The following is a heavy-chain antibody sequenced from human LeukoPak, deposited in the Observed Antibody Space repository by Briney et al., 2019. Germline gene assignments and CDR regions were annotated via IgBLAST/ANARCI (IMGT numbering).Heavy chain of an antibody. CDR3: ARGRYDSSGYYLDY. Sequence: ASLKVSCKTSGYTFSSYGISWLRQVPGQGLEWMGWISAYNGNTNYAQTLQGRVTMTTDTSTSTAYMELRSLRSDDTAVYYCARGRYDSSGYYLDYWGQGTLVTVSS. CDR2: ISAYNGNT. J-gene: IGHJ4*02. CDR1: GYTFSSYG. V-gene: IGHV1-18*01. D-gene: IGHD3-22*01.